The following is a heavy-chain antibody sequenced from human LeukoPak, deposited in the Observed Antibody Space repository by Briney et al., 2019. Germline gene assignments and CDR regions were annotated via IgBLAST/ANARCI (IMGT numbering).Heavy chain of an antibody. J-gene: IGHJ4*02. CDR3: AKRIQYSSSSAYFDY. V-gene: IGHV3-53*01. D-gene: IGHD6-6*01. CDR1: GFTVSSNY. CDR2: IYTGGST. Sequence: GGSLRLSCAASGFTVSSNYMSWVRQAPGKGLEWVSVIYTGGSTYYADSVKGRFSISRDNSKNTLYLQMNSLRAEDTAIYYCAKRIQYSSSSAYFDYWGQGTLVTVSS.